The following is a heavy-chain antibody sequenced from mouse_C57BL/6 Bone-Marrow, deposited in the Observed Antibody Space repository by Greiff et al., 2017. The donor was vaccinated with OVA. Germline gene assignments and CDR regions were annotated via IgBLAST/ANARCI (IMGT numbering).Heavy chain of an antibody. J-gene: IGHJ2*01. V-gene: IGHV1-64*01. Sequence: QVQLQQPGAELVKPGASVKLSCKASGYTFTSYWMHWVKQRPGQGLEWIGMIHPNSGSTNYNEKFKSKATLTVDKSSSTAYMRLSSLTSEDSAVYYCARSGWLLFDCWGQGTTLTVSA. CDR1: GYTFTSYW. CDR3: ARSGWLLFDC. D-gene: IGHD2-3*01. CDR2: IHPNSGST.